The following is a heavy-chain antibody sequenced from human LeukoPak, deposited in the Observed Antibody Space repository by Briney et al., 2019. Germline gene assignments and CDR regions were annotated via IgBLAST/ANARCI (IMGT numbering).Heavy chain of an antibody. V-gene: IGHV3-21*01. CDR1: GFTFSSYG. CDR2: ISSSSSYI. J-gene: IGHJ6*02. D-gene: IGHD3-22*01. CDR3: ARVYDSSGYYYHYGMDV. Sequence: GGSLRLSCAASGFTFSSYGMHWVRQAPGKGLEWVSSISSSSSYIYYADSVKGRFTISRDNAKNSLYLQMNSLRAEDTAVYYCARVYDSSGYYYHYGMDVWGQGTTVTVSS.